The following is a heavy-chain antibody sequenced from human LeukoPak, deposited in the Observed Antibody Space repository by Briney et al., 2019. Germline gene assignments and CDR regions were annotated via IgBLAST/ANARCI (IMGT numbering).Heavy chain of an antibody. J-gene: IGHJ4*02. CDR2: IKSKTDGGTT. D-gene: IGHD3-22*01. V-gene: IGHV3-15*07. CDR3: TTETLGRITMIVVVH. CDR1: GFTFNNAW. Sequence: GGSLRLSCAASGFTFNNAWMTWVRQAPGKGLEWVGRIKSKTDGGTTDYAAPVKGRFTISRDDSKNTLYLQMNSLKTEDTAVYYCTTETLGRITMIVVVHWGQGTLVTVSS.